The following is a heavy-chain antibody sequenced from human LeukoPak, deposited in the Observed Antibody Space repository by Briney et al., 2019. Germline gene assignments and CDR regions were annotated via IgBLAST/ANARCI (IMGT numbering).Heavy chain of an antibody. Sequence: SETLSLTCTVSGGSISSYYWSWIRQPPGKGLEWIGYIYYSGSTNYNPSLKSRVTISVDTSKNQFSLKLSSVAAADTAVYYCASSSLRGGMDVWGQGTTVTVSS. CDR2: IYYSGST. J-gene: IGHJ6*02. CDR1: GGSISSYY. V-gene: IGHV4-59*08. CDR3: ASSSLRGGMDV. D-gene: IGHD3-10*01.